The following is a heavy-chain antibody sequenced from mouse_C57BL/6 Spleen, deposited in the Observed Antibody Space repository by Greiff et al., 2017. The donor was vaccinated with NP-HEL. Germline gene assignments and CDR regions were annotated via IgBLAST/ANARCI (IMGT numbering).Heavy chain of an antibody. CDR2: IHPNSGST. Sequence: VQLQQPGAELVKPGASVKLSCKASGYTFTSYWMHWVKQRPGQGLEWIGMIHPNSGSTNYNEKFKSKATLTVDKSSRTASMPLSSLTSEDSAVYECAREEYYEYSQTEIAYWGKGTLVTGSA. J-gene: IGHJ3*01. CDR3: AREEYYEYSQTEIAY. D-gene: IGHD2-4*01. V-gene: IGHV1-64*01. CDR1: GYTFTSYW.